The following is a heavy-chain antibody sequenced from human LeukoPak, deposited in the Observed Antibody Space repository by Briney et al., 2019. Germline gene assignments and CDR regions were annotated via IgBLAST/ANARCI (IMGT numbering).Heavy chain of an antibody. Sequence: GGSLRLSCAASGFTFSSYAMSWVRQAPGMGPEWVSYISSTSGTIYYADSVKGRFTISRDNAKNSLYLQMNRLRAEDTAVYYCVREGGFDNWGQGTLVTVSS. CDR2: ISSTSGTI. CDR1: GFTFSSYA. D-gene: IGHD3-16*01. J-gene: IGHJ4*02. CDR3: VREGGFDN. V-gene: IGHV3-48*01.